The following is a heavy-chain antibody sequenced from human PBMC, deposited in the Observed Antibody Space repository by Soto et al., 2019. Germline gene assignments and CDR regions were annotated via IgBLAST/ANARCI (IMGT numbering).Heavy chain of an antibody. CDR3: ARAISSIAARPSDY. CDR1: GYTFTSYG. Sequence: GASVKVSCKASGYTFTSYGISWVRQAPGQGLEWMGRISAYNGNTNYAQKLQGRVTMTTDTSTSTAYMELRSLRSDDTAVYYCARAISSIAARPSDYWGQGTLVTVSS. J-gene: IGHJ4*02. D-gene: IGHD6-6*01. CDR2: ISAYNGNT. V-gene: IGHV1-18*01.